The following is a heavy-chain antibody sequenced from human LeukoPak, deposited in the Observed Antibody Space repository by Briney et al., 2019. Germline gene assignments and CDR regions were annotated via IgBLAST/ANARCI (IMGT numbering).Heavy chain of an antibody. J-gene: IGHJ4*02. CDR3: ARDGGDYTPFDS. Sequence: SETLSLTCTVSGGSMSSYYWSWIRQPPGKGLEWIGYISYTGNIKYNPSLKSRVTISLDTSQRQFSLMLTSVTAADTAVYYCARDGGDYTPFDSWGQGTLVTVSS. CDR2: ISYTGNI. V-gene: IGHV4-59*13. CDR1: GGSMSSYY. D-gene: IGHD4-17*01.